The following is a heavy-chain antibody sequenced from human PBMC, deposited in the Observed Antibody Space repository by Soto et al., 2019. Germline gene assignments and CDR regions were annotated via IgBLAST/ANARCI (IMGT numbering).Heavy chain of an antibody. J-gene: IGHJ4*02. Sequence: PWGSLRLACAASGFTFNIYGMHWVCQAPDKGLEWVALISYDGSNQYYADSVKGRFTISRDNSKNTLFPQMNSLRADDTAVYYCAKDQASGQGSFDSWGQGTLVTVSS. CDR3: AKDQASGQGSFDS. CDR2: ISYDGSNQ. V-gene: IGHV3-30*18. CDR1: GFTFNIYG.